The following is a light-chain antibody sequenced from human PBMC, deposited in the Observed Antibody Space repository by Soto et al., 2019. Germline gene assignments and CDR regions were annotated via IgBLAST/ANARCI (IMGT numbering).Light chain of an antibody. CDR1: SSSIGTNF. CDR2: SNN. J-gene: IGLJ1*01. V-gene: IGLV1-47*02. Sequence: QSVLTQPPSASGTPGQRVSISCSGYSSSIGTNFVYWYQQLPGTAPKVLIHSNNQRPSGVPDRFSGSKSGTSASLAISGLRSEDEAHYYCAAWDDNLSTYVFGSGTKVTVL. CDR3: AAWDDNLSTYV.